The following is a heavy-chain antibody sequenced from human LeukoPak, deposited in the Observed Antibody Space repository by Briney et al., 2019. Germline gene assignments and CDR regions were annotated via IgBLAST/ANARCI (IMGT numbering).Heavy chain of an antibody. CDR1: GFTFSTYA. V-gene: IGHV3-23*01. D-gene: IGHD3-3*01. CDR3: AKAVFAGLARNWFDP. Sequence: GGSLRLSCAASGFTFSTYAMNWVRQAPGKGLEWVSSISDNGGSTYYADSVKGRFTISRDNSKNTLYLQMNSLRAEDTAVYYCAKAVFAGLARNWFDPWGQGTLVTVSS. CDR2: ISDNGGST. J-gene: IGHJ5*02.